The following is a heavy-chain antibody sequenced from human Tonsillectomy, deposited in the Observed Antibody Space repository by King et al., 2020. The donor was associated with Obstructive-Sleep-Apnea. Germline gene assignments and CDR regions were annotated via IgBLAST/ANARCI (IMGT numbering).Heavy chain of an antibody. V-gene: IGHV3-30*18. Sequence: VQLVESGGGVVQPGTSLRLSCAASGFTFISYGMHWVRQAPVKGLEWGAVISYDGMNIDYADSVNGRFTISRDNSKNTLYLQMNSLRGEDTAVYFCAKGYSGCDYAFDLWGQGTMVTVSS. CDR3: AKGYSGCDYAFDL. CDR2: ISYDGMNI. J-gene: IGHJ3*01. D-gene: IGHD5-12*01. CDR1: GFTFISYG.